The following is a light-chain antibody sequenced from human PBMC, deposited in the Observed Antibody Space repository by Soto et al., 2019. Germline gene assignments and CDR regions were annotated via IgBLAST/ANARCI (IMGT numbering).Light chain of an antibody. CDR1: QNINNY. CDR3: QQSYSFFS. V-gene: IGKV1-39*01. Sequence: DIQMTQSPSSLSASVGDRVTITCRAGQNINNYLNWYQQKPGKAPKLLIYGASSLQSGVPSRFSGSGSGTDFNLTISSLQPEDFATYYCQQSYSFFSFGQGTKLEI. CDR2: GAS. J-gene: IGKJ2*01.